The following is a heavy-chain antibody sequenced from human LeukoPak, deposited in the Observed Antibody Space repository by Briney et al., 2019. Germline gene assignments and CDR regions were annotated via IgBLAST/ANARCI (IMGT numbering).Heavy chain of an antibody. CDR2: INHSGST. Sequence: SETLSLTXAVYGGSFSGYYWSWIRQPPGKGLEWSGEINHSGSTNYNPSLKSRVTISVDTSKNQFSLKLSSVTAADTAVYYCASRWDSSGYYYDYWGQGTLVTVSS. J-gene: IGHJ4*02. CDR1: GGSFSGYY. CDR3: ASRWDSSGYYYDY. D-gene: IGHD3-22*01. V-gene: IGHV4-34*01.